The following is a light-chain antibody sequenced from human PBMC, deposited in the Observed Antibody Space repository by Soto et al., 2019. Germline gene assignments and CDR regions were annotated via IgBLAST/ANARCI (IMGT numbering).Light chain of an antibody. CDR3: QHYHRNMWS. Sequence: DIQMTQSPSTLSASVGGRVTITCRASQSVGTWVAWYQQKPGKAPKLLIFGASNLESGVPSRFSGSGSGTEFTLTIATLQPDDFATCFCQHYHRNMWSFGPGTKVDIK. CDR1: QSVGTW. J-gene: IGKJ1*01. CDR2: GAS. V-gene: IGKV1-5*01.